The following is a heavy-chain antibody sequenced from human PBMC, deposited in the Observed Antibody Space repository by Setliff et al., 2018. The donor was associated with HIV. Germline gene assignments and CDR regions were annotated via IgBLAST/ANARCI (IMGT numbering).Heavy chain of an antibody. D-gene: IGHD3-9*01. Sequence: ASVKVSCKASGYTFTSYGISWVRQAPGQGLEWMGWISAYNGNTNYAQKLQGRVTMTTDTSTSTAYMELRSLRSDDTAVYYCAKEFRYDILTGYLYYFDYWGQGTRVTVSS. J-gene: IGHJ4*02. V-gene: IGHV1-18*01. CDR3: AKEFRYDILTGYLYYFDY. CDR1: GYTFTSYG. CDR2: ISAYNGNT.